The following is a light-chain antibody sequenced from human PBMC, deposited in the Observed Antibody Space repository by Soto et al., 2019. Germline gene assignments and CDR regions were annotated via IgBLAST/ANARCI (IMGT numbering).Light chain of an antibody. Sequence: DIQMTQSPSSLSASVGGRVTITCRASQGISTFLAWYQQKPGKVPKLLIYAASTLQSGVPSRFSGSGSGTDFTLTISSLQPEDVATYYCQKYDNAPETFGGGTKVEIK. CDR1: QGISTF. CDR2: AAS. V-gene: IGKV1-27*01. CDR3: QKYDNAPET. J-gene: IGKJ4*01.